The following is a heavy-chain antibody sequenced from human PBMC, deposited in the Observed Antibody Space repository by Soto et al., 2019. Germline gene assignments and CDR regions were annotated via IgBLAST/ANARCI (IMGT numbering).Heavy chain of an antibody. Sequence: GGSLRLSCAASGFTFSSYAMSWVRQAPGKGLEWVSAISGSGGSTYYADSVKGRFTIPRDNSKNTLYLQMNSLRAEDTAVYYCAKDLGATIFSWSDPWGQGTLVTVSS. V-gene: IGHV3-23*01. D-gene: IGHD1-26*01. CDR2: ISGSGGST. J-gene: IGHJ5*02. CDR3: AKDLGATIFSWSDP. CDR1: GFTFSSYA.